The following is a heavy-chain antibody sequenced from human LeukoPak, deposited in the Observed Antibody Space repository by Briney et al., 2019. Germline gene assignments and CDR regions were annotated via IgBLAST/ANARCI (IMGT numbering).Heavy chain of an antibody. Sequence: GGSLRLSCAASGFTFSNSAMCWVRQAPGQGLEWVSGISRGGGSTYYADSVKGRFTISRDTSIDTLYLQMNSLRAEDTAVYCCAKEVRPNDYWGQGTLVTVSS. CDR3: AKEVRPNDY. CDR1: GFTFSNSA. CDR2: ISRGGGST. J-gene: IGHJ4*02. V-gene: IGHV3-23*01. D-gene: IGHD1-1*01.